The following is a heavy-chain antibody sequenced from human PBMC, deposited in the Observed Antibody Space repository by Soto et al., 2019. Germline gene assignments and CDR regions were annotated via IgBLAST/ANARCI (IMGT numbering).Heavy chain of an antibody. D-gene: IGHD3-3*01. V-gene: IGHV1-18*01. CDR3: AGGLLFLGWHWFDP. J-gene: IGHJ5*02. CDR1: GYTFTSYG. CDR2: ISAYNGNT. Sequence: ASVKVSCKASGYTFTSYGISWVRQAPGQGLEWMGWISAYNGNTNYAQKLQGRVTMTTDTSTSTAYMELRSLRSDDTAVYYCAGGLLFLGWHWFDPWGKGTRVTVSS.